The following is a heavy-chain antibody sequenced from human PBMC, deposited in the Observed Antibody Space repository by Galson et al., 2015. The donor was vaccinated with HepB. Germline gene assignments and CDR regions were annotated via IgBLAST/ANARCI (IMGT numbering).Heavy chain of an antibody. Sequence: SLRLSCAASGFTFGDYAISWFRQAPGKGLEWVGFIRSEAYGATTDYAASVKDRFTISRDDSKSIAYLQMNRLKIEDTAIYYCSRDEDYEYLWGSWFEYWGQGTLATVSS. CDR2: IRSEAYGATT. D-gene: IGHD3-16*01. J-gene: IGHJ4*02. CDR3: SRDEDYEYLWGSWFEY. V-gene: IGHV3-49*03. CDR1: GFTFGDYA.